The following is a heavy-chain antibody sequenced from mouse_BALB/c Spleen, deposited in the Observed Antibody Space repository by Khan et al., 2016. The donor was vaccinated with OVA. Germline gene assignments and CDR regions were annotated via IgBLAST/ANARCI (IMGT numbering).Heavy chain of an antibody. J-gene: IGHJ2*01. CDR3: TRPHYCVSNNYSDS. CDR2: ISIGGGTT. D-gene: IGHD1-2*01. Sequence: EVELVESGGGLVKPGGSLKLSCAASGFAFSSYDMSCVRQTPEKRLERVAFISIGGGTTYYPDNVKGRFTISRYHAKNTLFLQMNILKSEDTAMCYSTRPHYCVSNNYSDSWGHGTTLTVCS. V-gene: IGHV5-12-1*01. CDR1: GFAFSSYD.